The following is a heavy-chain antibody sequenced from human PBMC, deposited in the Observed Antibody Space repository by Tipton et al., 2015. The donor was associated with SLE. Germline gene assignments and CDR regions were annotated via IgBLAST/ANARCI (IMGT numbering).Heavy chain of an antibody. V-gene: IGHV3-23*01. CDR3: ARDQELPDAFDI. CDR2: ISGSGGST. D-gene: IGHD1-26*01. J-gene: IGHJ3*02. Sequence: SLRLSCAASGFTFSSYAMSWVRQAPGKGLEWVSAISGSGGSTYYADSVKGRFTISRDNSKNTLYLQMNSLRAEDTALYYCARDQELPDAFDIWGQGTMVTVSS. CDR1: GFTFSSYA.